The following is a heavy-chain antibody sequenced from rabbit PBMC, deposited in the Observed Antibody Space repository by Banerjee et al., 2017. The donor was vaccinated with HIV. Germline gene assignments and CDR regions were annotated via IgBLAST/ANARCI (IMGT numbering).Heavy chain of an antibody. CDR2: IYAGKGST. J-gene: IGHJ4*01. CDR3: ARVAYGYAGYAYDIPYYFNL. CDR1: GFSFSSGYD. V-gene: IGHV1S45*01. D-gene: IGHD6-1*01. Sequence: QEQLEESGGDLVKPGASLTHTCTASGFSFSSGYDMCWVRQAPGKGLEWIACIYAGKGSTDYASWVNGRFTISSDNAQNTVDLQMNSLTAADTATYFCARVAYGYAGYAYDIPYYFNLWGPGTLVTVS.